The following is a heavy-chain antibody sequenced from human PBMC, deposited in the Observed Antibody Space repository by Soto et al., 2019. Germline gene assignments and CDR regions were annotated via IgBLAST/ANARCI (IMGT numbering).Heavy chain of an antibody. J-gene: IGHJ4*02. D-gene: IGHD6-13*01. CDR3: ARDAAAGLNDY. V-gene: IGHV1-18*01. Sequence: QVQLVQSGAEVKKPGASVKVSCKASVYTFTSYGSSWVRQAPGQGLEWMGWISAYNGNTKYVQKFQGRVTMTTDTSTSTAYMELRSLRSDDTAVYYCARDAAAGLNDYWGQGTLVTVSS. CDR2: ISAYNGNT. CDR1: VYTFTSYG.